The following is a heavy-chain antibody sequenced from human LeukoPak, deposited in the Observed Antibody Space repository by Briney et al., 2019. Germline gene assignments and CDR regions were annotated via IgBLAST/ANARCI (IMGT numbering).Heavy chain of an antibody. CDR2: IIPIFGTA. V-gene: IGHV1-69*01. Sequence: SVKVSCKATGGAFSSYAISWVRQAPGQGLEWMGGIIPIFGTANYAQKFQGRVTITADESTSTAYMELSSLRSEDTAVYYCAGDGYSYGHHGYYFDYWGQGTLVTVSS. CDR1: GGAFSSYA. J-gene: IGHJ4*02. CDR3: AGDGYSYGHHGYYFDY. D-gene: IGHD5-18*01.